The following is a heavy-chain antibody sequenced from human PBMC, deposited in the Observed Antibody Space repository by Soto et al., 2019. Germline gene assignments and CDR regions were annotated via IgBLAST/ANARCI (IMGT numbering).Heavy chain of an antibody. CDR3: ARVPARLGAFDI. CDR1: VGSISSGGYS. V-gene: IGHV4-30-2*01. CDR2: IYDSGSS. D-gene: IGHD2-2*01. J-gene: IGHJ3*02. Sequence: TLSLTCAVSVGSISSGGYSGSWILQPPGKGLEWIGYIYDSGSSYYNPSLKSRVTISLDRSKNQFSLKLSSVTAADTAVYYCARVPARLGAFDIWGQGTMVTVSS.